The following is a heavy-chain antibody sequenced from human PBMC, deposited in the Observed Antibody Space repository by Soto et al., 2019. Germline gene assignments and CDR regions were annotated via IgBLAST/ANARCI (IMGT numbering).Heavy chain of an antibody. Sequence: SETLSLTCTVSGGSISSSSYYWGWIRQPPGKGLEWIGSIYYSGSTYYNPSLKSRVTISVDTSKNQFSLKLSSVTAADPAVYYCARQNGSSWFYFDYWGQGTLVTVSS. V-gene: IGHV4-39*01. D-gene: IGHD6-13*01. CDR1: GGSISSSSYY. J-gene: IGHJ4*02. CDR2: IYYSGST. CDR3: ARQNGSSWFYFDY.